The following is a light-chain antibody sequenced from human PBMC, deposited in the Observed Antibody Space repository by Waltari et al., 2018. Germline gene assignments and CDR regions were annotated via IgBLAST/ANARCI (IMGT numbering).Light chain of an antibody. Sequence: QPALTQPPSASGSLGHSVTISCTGSSSDVGRYKFVSWYQQYPGKAPKLIFYEVFKRPPGVPDRFSSSESVNTASLTVSGLHPEDEADYYCISYAGGNSLVFGGGSRLTVL. CDR1: SSDVGRYKF. CDR2: EVF. CDR3: ISYAGGNSLV. J-gene: IGLJ2*01. V-gene: IGLV2-8*01.